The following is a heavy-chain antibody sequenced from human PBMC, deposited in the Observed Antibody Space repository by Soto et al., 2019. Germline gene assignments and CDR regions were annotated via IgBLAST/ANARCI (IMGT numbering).Heavy chain of an antibody. V-gene: IGHV4-34*01. CDR1: GGSFSGYY. J-gene: IGHJ4*02. CDR3: ASAVYLDYFDY. Sequence: QVQLQQWGAGLLKPSETLSLTCAVYGGSFSGYYWSWIRQPPGKGLEWIGAINHSGSTNYNPSLKSRVTISVDTSKNQFSLKLSSVTAADTAVYYCASAVYLDYFDYWGQGTLVTVSS. CDR2: INHSGST. D-gene: IGHD3-10*01.